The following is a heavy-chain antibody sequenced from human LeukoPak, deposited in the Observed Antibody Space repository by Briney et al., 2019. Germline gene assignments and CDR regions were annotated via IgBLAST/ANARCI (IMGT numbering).Heavy chain of an antibody. CDR3: ARDSNWFDP. CDR1: SGSISTSNYY. J-gene: IGHJ5*02. V-gene: IGHV4-61*01. CDR2: IYYSGST. Sequence: ASETLSLTCTVSSGSISTSNYYWSWIRQPPGKGLEWIGYIYYSGSTNYNPSLKSRVTVSVDTSKNQFSLKLSSVTAADTAVYYCARDSNWFDPWGQGTLVTVSS.